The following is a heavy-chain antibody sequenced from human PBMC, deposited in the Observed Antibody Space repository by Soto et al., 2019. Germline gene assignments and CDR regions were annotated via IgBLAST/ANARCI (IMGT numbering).Heavy chain of an antibody. D-gene: IGHD3-10*01. Sequence: GASVKVSCKASGATFSSYAISWLRQAAGQGLEWMGGIITIFGTANYAQKFQGRVTITADRSTSTAYMELSRLRSKDTSVYHCARDKYYGSGSYPRRWFDPWGQGTLVTVS. J-gene: IGHJ5*02. CDR3: ARDKYYGSGSYPRRWFDP. V-gene: IGHV1-69*06. CDR2: IITIFGTA. CDR1: GATFSSYA.